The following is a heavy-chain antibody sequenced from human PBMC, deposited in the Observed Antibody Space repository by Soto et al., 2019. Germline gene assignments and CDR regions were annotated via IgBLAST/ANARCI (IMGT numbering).Heavy chain of an antibody. CDR2: FDPEDGET. CDR3: ATPHSGYDSDFDY. J-gene: IGHJ4*02. CDR1: GYTLTELS. D-gene: IGHD5-12*01. V-gene: IGHV1-24*01. Sequence: ASVKVSCKVSGYTLTELSMHWVRQALGKGLEWMGGFDPEDGETIYAQKFQGRVTMTEDTSTDTAYMELSSLRSEDTAVYYCATPHSGYDSDFDYWGQGTLVTVSS.